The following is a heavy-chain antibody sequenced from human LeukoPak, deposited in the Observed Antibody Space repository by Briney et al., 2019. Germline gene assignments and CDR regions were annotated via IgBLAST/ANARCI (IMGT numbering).Heavy chain of an antibody. D-gene: IGHD1-26*01. CDR3: ARDSWSRGSYSDNWFDP. V-gene: IGHV1-18*01. J-gene: IGHJ5*02. CDR1: GYTFTSYG. CDR2: ISAYNGNT. Sequence: ASVKVSCKASGYTFTSYGISWVRQAPGQGLEWMGWISAYNGNTNYAQKLQGRVTMTTDTSTSTAYMELRSLRSDDTAVYYCARDSWSRGSYSDNWFDPWGQGTLDTVSS.